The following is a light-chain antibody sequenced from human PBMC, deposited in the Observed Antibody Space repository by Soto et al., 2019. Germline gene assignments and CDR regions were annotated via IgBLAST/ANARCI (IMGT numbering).Light chain of an antibody. CDR1: QSLVYSDGNTY. J-gene: IGKJ1*01. Sequence: DVVLTQSPLSLPVTLGQPASISCRSSQSLVYSDGNTYLYWFHQRPGQSPRRLIYKVFNRDSGVPGRVSGSGSGTDFTLEISRVEAEDVGVYYCMEGSHWWTFGQGTRVEIK. CDR2: KVF. CDR3: MEGSHWWT. V-gene: IGKV2-30*01.